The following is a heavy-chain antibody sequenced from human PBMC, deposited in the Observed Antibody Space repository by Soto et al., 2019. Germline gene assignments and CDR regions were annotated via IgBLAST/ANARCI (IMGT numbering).Heavy chain of an antibody. V-gene: IGHV3-48*02. J-gene: IGHJ4*02. Sequence: GGSLRLSCAASGFTFSSYKMNLVRQAPGKGLEWVSYISSSSSAIFYADSLKGRFTISRDNAKNSLYLQMNSLRDEDTAVYYCARDIYYDGSGYYHAFDYWGEGT. D-gene: IGHD3-22*01. CDR3: ARDIYYDGSGYYHAFDY. CDR1: GFTFSSYK. CDR2: ISSSSSAI.